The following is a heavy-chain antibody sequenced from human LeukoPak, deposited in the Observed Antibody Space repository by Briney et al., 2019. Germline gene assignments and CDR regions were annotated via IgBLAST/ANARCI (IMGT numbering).Heavy chain of an antibody. CDR1: GYSFTSYW. CDR2: IYPGDSDT. J-gene: IGHJ4*02. CDR3: AREGLAVAAAHPFDY. V-gene: IGHV5-51*01. D-gene: IGHD6-13*01. Sequence: GESLKISCKGSGYSFTSYWIGWVRQMSGKGLEWVGIIYPGDSDTRYRPSFQGQVTISADKSISTAYLQWSSLKASDTAMYYCAREGLAVAAAHPFDYWGQGTLVTVSS.